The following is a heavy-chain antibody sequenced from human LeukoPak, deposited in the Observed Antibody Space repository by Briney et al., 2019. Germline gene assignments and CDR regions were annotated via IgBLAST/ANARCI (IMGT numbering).Heavy chain of an antibody. CDR2: TYTGGNS. Sequence: GGSLRLSCAASGFTVSSIHIVWVRQAPGKGLEWVSVTYTGGNSYYADSVEGRFIISRDISKNTLYLQMNSLRAEDSALYYCARGGRGSAAVVAPRSFDIWGQGTMVTVSS. CDR3: ARGGRGSAAVVAPRSFDI. J-gene: IGHJ3*02. D-gene: IGHD3-22*01. V-gene: IGHV3-53*01. CDR1: GFTVSSIH.